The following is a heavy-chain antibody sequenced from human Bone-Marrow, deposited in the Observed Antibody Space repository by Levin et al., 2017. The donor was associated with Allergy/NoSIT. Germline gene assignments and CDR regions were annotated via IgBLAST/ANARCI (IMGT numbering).Heavy chain of an antibody. CDR1: GGSIRNGNYY. CDR3: ATGSGSYKIYFAY. D-gene: IGHD3-10*01. V-gene: IGHV4-30-4*01. CDR2: IYYSGST. J-gene: IGHJ4*02. Sequence: SQTLSLPCTVSGGSIRNGNYYWSWIRQPPGKGREWIGYIYYSGSTYYNPSLKSRLTISVDTSKNQFSLNLTSVTAADTAVYYCATGSGSYKIYFAYWGQGTLVPVSS.